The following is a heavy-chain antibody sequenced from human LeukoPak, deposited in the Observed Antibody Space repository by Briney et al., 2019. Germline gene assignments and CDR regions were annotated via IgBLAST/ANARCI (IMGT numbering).Heavy chain of an antibody. D-gene: IGHD3-22*01. CDR3: ARGYDSSGYYYGLSHRNWFDP. CDR2: IYYSGST. Sequence: PSETLSLTCTVSGGSISSYYWSWIRQPPGKGLEWIGYIYYSGSTNYNPSLKSRVTISVDTSKNQFSLKLSSVTAADTAVYYCARGYDSSGYYYGLSHRNWFDPWGQGTLVTVSS. J-gene: IGHJ5*02. V-gene: IGHV4-59*01. CDR1: GGSISSYY.